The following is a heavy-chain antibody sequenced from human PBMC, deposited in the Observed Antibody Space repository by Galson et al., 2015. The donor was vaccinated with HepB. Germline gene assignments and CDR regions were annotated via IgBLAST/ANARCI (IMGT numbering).Heavy chain of an antibody. D-gene: IGHD4-23*01. CDR1: GGSISISGYS. CDR3: ARVRLTRGIYGGNSLFDP. J-gene: IGHJ5*02. V-gene: IGHV4-30-2*01. Sequence: TLSLTCAVSGGSISISGYSWTWIRQPPGKGLEWIGHIHHNGSTYYSPSFKSRVTLSVDRSRDHFSLHMTSMTAADTAVYYCARVRLTRGIYGGNSLFDPWGHGTLVTVSS. CDR2: IHHNGST.